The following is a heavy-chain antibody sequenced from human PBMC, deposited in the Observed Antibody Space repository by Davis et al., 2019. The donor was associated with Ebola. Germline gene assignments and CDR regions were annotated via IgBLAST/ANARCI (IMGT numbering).Heavy chain of an antibody. CDR1: GFTFSSYW. Sequence: GESLKISCAASGFTFSSYWMHWVRQAPGKGLVWVSHINSDGTSTGYADSVKGRFTISRDNSKNTLYLQMNSLRAEDTAVYYCAKSPLSTGWLYFDYWGQGTLVTVSS. J-gene: IGHJ4*02. CDR3: AKSPLSTGWLYFDY. D-gene: IGHD6-19*01. CDR2: INSDGTST. V-gene: IGHV3-74*01.